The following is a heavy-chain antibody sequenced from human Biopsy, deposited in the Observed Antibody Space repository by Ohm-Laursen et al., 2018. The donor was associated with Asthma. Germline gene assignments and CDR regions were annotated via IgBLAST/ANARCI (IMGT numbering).Heavy chain of an antibody. CDR2: IDQSGYT. D-gene: IGHD1-20*01. CDR3: ARAAITGIRGWFDP. V-gene: IGHV4-39*06. Sequence: TLSLTCTVSGGSVSTGSYYWNWIRQPPGKGLEWTGEIDQSGYTNYNPSLKSRVTISADTSKNQFHLDLSSVTAADTAVYFCARAAITGIRGWFDPWGQGTQVTVSS. CDR1: GGSVSTGSYY. J-gene: IGHJ5*02.